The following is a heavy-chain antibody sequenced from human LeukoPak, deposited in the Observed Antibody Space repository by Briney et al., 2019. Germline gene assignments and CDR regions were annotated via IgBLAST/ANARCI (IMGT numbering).Heavy chain of an antibody. D-gene: IGHD6-19*01. Sequence: GGSLRLSCAASGFTFGSYAMSWVRQTPGKSLEWVSIITNGGGTTYYADSVRARFTISRDNSKNTLYLQMNSLRAEDTAVYYCARDSGYSSGWDAPRFDYWGQGTLVTVSS. CDR1: GFTFGSYA. CDR3: ARDSGYSSGWDAPRFDY. CDR2: ITNGGGTT. J-gene: IGHJ4*02. V-gene: IGHV3-23*01.